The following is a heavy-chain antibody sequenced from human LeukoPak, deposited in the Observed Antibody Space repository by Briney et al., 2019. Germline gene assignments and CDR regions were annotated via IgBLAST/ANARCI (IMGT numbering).Heavy chain of an antibody. CDR2: IKSKTDGSTT. J-gene: IGHJ4*02. CDR3: TTEIWFGDY. V-gene: IGHV3-15*01. Sequence: GGSLRLSCAASGFTFSNAWMSWVRQAPGKGREWVGRIKSKTDGSTTDYAAPVKGRLTISREDSKNTLYLQMNSLKTEDTAVYYCTTEIWFGDYWGQGTLVTVSS. CDR1: GFTFSNAW. D-gene: IGHD3-10*01.